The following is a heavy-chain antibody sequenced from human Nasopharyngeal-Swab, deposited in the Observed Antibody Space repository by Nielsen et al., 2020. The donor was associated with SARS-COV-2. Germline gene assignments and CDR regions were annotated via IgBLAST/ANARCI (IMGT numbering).Heavy chain of an antibody. Sequence: SETLSLTCAVYGGSFSGYYGSWIRQPPGKGLEWIGEINHSGTTSYNPSLKSRVTISSDTSKNQFSLKLSSVTAADTAVYYCARGHRSISMIVVVIATAHFYFDSWGRGTLVTVTS. CDR3: ARGHRSISMIVVVIATAHFYFDS. J-gene: IGHJ4*02. CDR2: INHSGTT. CDR1: GGSFSGYY. D-gene: IGHD3-22*01. V-gene: IGHV4-34*01.